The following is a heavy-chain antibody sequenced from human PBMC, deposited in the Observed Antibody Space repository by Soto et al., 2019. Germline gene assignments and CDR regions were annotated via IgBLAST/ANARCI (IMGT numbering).Heavy chain of an antibody. CDR2: IVPSLDTT. J-gene: IGHJ6*02. D-gene: IGHD3-16*02. Sequence: SVKVSCKASGGTFSSSGFSWVRQAPGQGLEWIGMIVPSLDTTNYAQKFQARVTITADEVTSTAYMELRSLRSEDTAVYYCARWPQPRYTADPYAVDVWGQGTRVTVSS. V-gene: IGHV1-69*11. CDR1: GGTFSSSG. CDR3: ARWPQPRYTADPYAVDV.